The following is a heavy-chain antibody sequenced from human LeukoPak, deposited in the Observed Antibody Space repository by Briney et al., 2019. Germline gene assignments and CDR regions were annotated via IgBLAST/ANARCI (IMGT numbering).Heavy chain of an antibody. CDR2: IYYSGGT. CDR1: GGSISTGSYY. D-gene: IGHD5-18*01. V-gene: IGHV4-61*01. CDR3: ARTTEGGYTYDYFYYYYMDV. Sequence: SETLSLTCTVSGGSISTGSYYWSWIRQPPGKGLEWIGYIYYSGGTNYNPSLKSRVTISVDTSKNQFSLKLRSVTAADTAVYYCARTTEGGYTYDYFYYYYMDVWGKGATVTISS. J-gene: IGHJ6*03.